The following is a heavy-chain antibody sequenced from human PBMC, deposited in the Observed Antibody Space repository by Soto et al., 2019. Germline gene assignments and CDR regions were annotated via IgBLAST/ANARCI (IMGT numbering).Heavy chain of an antibody. D-gene: IGHD6-6*01. J-gene: IGHJ5*02. Sequence: QVQLVQSGAEVKKPGASVKVSCKASGYTFTSYYMHWVRQAPGQGLEWMGIINPSGGSTSYAQKFQGRVTMTRDTSTSTVYMELGSLRSEDTAVYYCAPSGGPMGWFDPWGQGTLVTVSS. CDR1: GYTFTSYY. V-gene: IGHV1-46*01. CDR2: INPSGGST. CDR3: APSGGPMGWFDP.